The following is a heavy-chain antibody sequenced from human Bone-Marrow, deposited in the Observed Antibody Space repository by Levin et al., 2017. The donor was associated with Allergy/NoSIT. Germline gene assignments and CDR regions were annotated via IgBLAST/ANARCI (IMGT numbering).Heavy chain of an antibody. D-gene: IGHD5/OR15-5a*01. CDR1: GFTYNPPA. CDR3: AKMQGRNLLSLRLWRGLVYYFDS. CDR2: LSGNGENT. J-gene: IGHJ4*02. Sequence: SGGSLRLSCTASGFTYNPPAVTWVRLAPGKGLEWVSSLSGNGENTYYADSVTGRFTISRDNSKNIVYLQMNNLRVDDTAIYYCAKMQGRNLLSLRLWRGLVYYFDSWGQGTLVTVSS. V-gene: IGHV3-23*01.